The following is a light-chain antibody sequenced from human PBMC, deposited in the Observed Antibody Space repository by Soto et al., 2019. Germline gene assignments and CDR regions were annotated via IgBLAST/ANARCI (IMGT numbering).Light chain of an antibody. Sequence: QSVLTQPRSVSGSPGQSVTISCTGTSNDVGGYNFVSWYQQHPGKVPKLFIYDVSRRPSGVPDRFSGSKSGNTASLTISGLQAEDEADYYCSSYAGSYTLVFGGGTKLTFL. CDR2: DVS. CDR3: SSYAGSYTLV. J-gene: IGLJ2*01. CDR1: SNDVGGYNF. V-gene: IGLV2-11*01.